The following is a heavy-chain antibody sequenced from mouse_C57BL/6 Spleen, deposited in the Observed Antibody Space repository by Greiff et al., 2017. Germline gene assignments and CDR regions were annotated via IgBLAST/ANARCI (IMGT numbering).Heavy chain of an antibody. Sequence: VKLMESGPGLVQPSQSLSITCTVSGFSLTSYGVHWVRQSPGKGLEWLGVIWSGGSTDYNAAFISRLSISKDNSKSQVFFKMNSLQADDTAIYYCASYYSGNYYAMDYWGQGTSVTVSS. CDR2: IWSGGST. CDR3: ASYYSGNYYAMDY. D-gene: IGHD2-12*01. V-gene: IGHV2-2*01. J-gene: IGHJ4*01. CDR1: GFSLTSYG.